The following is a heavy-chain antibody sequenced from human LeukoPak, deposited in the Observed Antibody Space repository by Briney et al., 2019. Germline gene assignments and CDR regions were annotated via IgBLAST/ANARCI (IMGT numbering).Heavy chain of an antibody. CDR3: ARDAFWSFDY. CDR1: GFTFSSYA. CDR2: IKQDGSEK. D-gene: IGHD3-3*01. J-gene: IGHJ4*02. Sequence: TGGSLRLSCAASGFTFSSYAMHWVRQAPGKGLEWVANIKQDGSEKYYVDSVKGRFTISRDNAKNSLYLQMNSLRAEDTAVYYCARDAFWSFDYWGQGTLVTVSS. V-gene: IGHV3-7*01.